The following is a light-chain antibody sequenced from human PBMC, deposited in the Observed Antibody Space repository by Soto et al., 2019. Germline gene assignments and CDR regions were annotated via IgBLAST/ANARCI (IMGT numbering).Light chain of an antibody. V-gene: IGKV3-15*01. CDR3: QQYNNWPL. Sequence: EIVMTQSPATLSVFPGEKTTLSCRASQSVSSNLAWYQQKPGQAPRLLIYGASTRATGIPARFSGSGSGTEFTLTISSLQSEDFAVYYCQQYNNWPLFGPGTKVDIK. CDR1: QSVSSN. J-gene: IGKJ3*01. CDR2: GAS.